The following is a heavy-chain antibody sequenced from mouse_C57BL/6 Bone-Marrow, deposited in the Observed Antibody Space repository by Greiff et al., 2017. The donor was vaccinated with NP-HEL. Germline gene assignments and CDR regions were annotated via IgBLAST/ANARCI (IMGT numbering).Heavy chain of an antibody. CDR1: GYSITSGYY. CDR2: ISYDGSN. V-gene: IGHV3-6*01. Sequence: EVQLQESGPGLVKPSQSLSLTCSVTGYSITSGYYWNWIRQFPGNKLEWMGYISYDGSNNYNPSLKNRISITRDTSKNQFFLKLHSVPTEATATYYCARDGGPFAYWGQGTLVTVAA. J-gene: IGHJ3*01. CDR3: ARDGGPFAY.